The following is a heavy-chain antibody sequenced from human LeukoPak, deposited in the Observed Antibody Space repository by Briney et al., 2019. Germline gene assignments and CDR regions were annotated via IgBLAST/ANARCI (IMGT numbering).Heavy chain of an antibody. CDR2: ISSSGSTI. CDR3: ARVAGDFWSGYYFDY. J-gene: IGHJ4*02. D-gene: IGHD3-3*01. V-gene: IGHV3-11*01. CDR1: GFTFSDYY. Sequence: GGSLRLSCAASGFTFSDYYMSWIRQAPRKGLEWVSYISSSGSTIYYADSVKGRFTISRDNAKNSLYLQMNSLRAEDTAVYYCARVAGDFWSGYYFDYWGQGTLVTVSS.